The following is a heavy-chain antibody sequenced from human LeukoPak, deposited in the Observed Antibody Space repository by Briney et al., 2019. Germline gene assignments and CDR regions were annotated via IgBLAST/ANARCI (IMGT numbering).Heavy chain of an antibody. CDR3: AREGGDYNWFDP. D-gene: IGHD3-16*01. CDR1: GGSFSGYY. J-gene: IGHJ5*02. V-gene: IGHV4-34*01. CDR2: INHSGST. Sequence: SETLSLTCAVYGGSFSGYYWSWIRQPPGKGLEWIGEINHSGSTNYNPSLTSRVTISVDTYKNQFSLKLSSVTAADTAVYYFAREGGDYNWFDPWGQGTLVTVSS.